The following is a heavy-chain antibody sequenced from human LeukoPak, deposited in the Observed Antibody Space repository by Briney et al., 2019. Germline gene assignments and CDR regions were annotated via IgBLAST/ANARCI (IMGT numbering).Heavy chain of an antibody. CDR2: IYYSGST. CDR1: GGSISSYY. J-gene: IGHJ6*02. Sequence: SETLSLTCTVSGGSISSYYWSWIRQPPGKGLEWIGYIYYSGSTNYNPSLKSRVTISVDTSKNQFSLKLGSVTAADTAVYYCAARPDCSSTSCHYYYYGMDVWGQGTTVTVSS. V-gene: IGHV4-59*01. D-gene: IGHD2-2*01. CDR3: AARPDCSSTSCHYYYYGMDV.